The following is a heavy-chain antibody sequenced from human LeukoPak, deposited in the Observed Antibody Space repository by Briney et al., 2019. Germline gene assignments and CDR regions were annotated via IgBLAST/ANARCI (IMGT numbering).Heavy chain of an antibody. CDR2: ISGSGGST. Sequence: PGGSLRLSCAASGFTFSSYAMHWVRQAPGKGLEWVSAISGSGGSTYYADSVKGRFTISRDNSKNTLYLQMNSLRAEDTAVYYCATENYYDSSGWQFDYWGQGTLVTVSS. CDR3: ATENYYDSSGWQFDY. V-gene: IGHV3-23*01. CDR1: GFTFSSYA. D-gene: IGHD3-22*01. J-gene: IGHJ4*02.